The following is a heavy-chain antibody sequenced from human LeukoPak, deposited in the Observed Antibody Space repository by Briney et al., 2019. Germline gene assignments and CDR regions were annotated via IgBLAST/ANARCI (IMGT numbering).Heavy chain of an antibody. J-gene: IGHJ4*02. CDR1: GYTFTIYY. D-gene: IGHD3-10*01. V-gene: IGHV1-46*01. CDR3: ARGPPPYGSGTYYLDY. Sequence: ASVTVSFTSSGYTFTIYYMHWARQAPGQGLEWMGIINPSGGSTSYEQKFQARVTMTRDTSTTTVYMELSSLRSEDTAVYYCARGPPPYGSGTYYLDYWGQGTLVTVSS. CDR2: INPSGGST.